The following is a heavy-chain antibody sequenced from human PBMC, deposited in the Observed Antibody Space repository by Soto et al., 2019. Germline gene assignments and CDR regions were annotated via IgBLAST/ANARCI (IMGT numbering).Heavy chain of an antibody. J-gene: IGHJ5*02. CDR1: GGTFSSYT. CDR3: ASRTSGGPYDP. V-gene: IGHV1-69*02. Sequence: QVQLVQSGAEVKKPGSSVKVSCKASGGTFSSYTISWVRQAPGQGLEWMGRIIPILGIANYAQKFQGRVTITADKSTSTAYIELRSLRSEDTAVYYCASRTSGGPYDPWGQGTLVTVSS. CDR2: IIPILGIA. D-gene: IGHD2-8*02.